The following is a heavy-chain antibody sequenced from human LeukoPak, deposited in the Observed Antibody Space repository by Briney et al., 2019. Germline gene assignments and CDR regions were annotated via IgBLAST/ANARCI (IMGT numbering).Heavy chain of an antibody. V-gene: IGHV4-31*01. CDR2: IYYSGST. CDR1: GGSISSGGYY. Sequence: SQTLSLTCTVSGGSISSGGYYWSWIRQHPGKGLEWIGYIYYSGSTYYNPSLKSQVTISVDTSKNQFSLKLSSVTAADTAVYYCARGPRYMIASEYYFDYWGQGTLVTVSS. J-gene: IGHJ4*02. D-gene: IGHD2-21*01. CDR3: ARGPRYMIASEYYFDY.